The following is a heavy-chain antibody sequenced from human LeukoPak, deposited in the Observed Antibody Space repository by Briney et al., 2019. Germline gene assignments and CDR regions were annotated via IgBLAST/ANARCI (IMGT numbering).Heavy chain of an antibody. CDR2: IYHSGSA. J-gene: IGHJ4*02. CDR3: ARGYYGGAVDS. CDR1: GGSISNSNW. Sequence: NPSGTLSLTCAVSGGSISNSNWWSWVRQPPGKGLEWIGEIYHSGSANYNPSLKSRVSISVDKSKNQFSLKLTSVTAADTAVYYCARGYYGGAVDSWGQGILVIVSS. D-gene: IGHD3-16*01. V-gene: IGHV4-4*02.